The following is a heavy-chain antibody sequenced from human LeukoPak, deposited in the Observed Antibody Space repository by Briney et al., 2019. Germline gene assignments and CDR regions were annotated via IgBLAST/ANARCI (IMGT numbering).Heavy chain of an antibody. CDR2: ISGSGEFT. J-gene: IGHJ4*02. V-gene: IGHV3-23*01. Sequence: GGSLRLSCAASGFMFSSYAMTWVRQAPGKGLEWVSSISGSGEFTDYADSVKGRFTISRDNPENTLYLQMNSLRAEDTAVYYCAKTRPLDSSSWSHGDYWGQGTLVTVPS. D-gene: IGHD6-13*01. CDR1: GFMFSSYA. CDR3: AKTRPLDSSSWSHGDY.